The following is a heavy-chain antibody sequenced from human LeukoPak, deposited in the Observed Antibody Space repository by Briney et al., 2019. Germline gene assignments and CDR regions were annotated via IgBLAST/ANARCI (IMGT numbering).Heavy chain of an antibody. CDR2: IYSGGST. D-gene: IGHD2-15*01. CDR3: ARGYCSGGSCYDDP. CDR1: GFALSSYA. V-gene: IGHV3-66*01. Sequence: GGSLRLSCAASGFALSSYAMSWVRQAPGKGLEWVSVIYSGGSTYYADSVKGRFTISRDNSKNTLYLQMNSLRAEDTAVYYCARGYCSGGSCYDDPWGQGTLVTVSS. J-gene: IGHJ5*02.